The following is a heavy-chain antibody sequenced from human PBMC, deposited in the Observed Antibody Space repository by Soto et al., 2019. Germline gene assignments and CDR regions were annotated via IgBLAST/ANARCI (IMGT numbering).Heavy chain of an antibody. CDR1: GFTFSNAW. Sequence: GGSLRLSCAASGFTFSNAWMNWVRQAPGKGLEWVGLIKKKSDGGTADYAAPVQGRFTISRDDSKYMMYLQMNSLKTEDTAVYYCVTGVLAPDYWGRGTLVTVSS. CDR3: VTGVLAPDY. V-gene: IGHV3-15*01. CDR2: IKKKSDGGTA. J-gene: IGHJ4*02.